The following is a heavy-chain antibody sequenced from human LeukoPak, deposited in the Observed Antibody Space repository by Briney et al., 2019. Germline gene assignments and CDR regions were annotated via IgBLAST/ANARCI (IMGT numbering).Heavy chain of an antibody. CDR2: IKQDGSEK. V-gene: IGHV3-7*01. Sequence: PGGSLRLSCAASGFTFSSYGMHWVRQAPGKGLEWVANIKQDGSEKYYVDSVKGRFTISRDNARDSLYLEMNSLTVEDTAVYFCSRDLGTGRPHDFWGQGTLVTVSS. CDR3: SRDLGTGRPHDF. J-gene: IGHJ4*02. D-gene: IGHD3/OR15-3a*01. CDR1: GFTFSSYG.